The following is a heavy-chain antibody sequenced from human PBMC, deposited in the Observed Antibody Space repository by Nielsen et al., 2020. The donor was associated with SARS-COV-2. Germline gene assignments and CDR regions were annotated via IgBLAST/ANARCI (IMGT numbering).Heavy chain of an antibody. J-gene: IGHJ3*02. Sequence: SGPTLVKPTQTLTLTCTFSGFSLSTSGMCVSWIRPPPGKALEWLALIDWDDDKYYSTSLKTRLTISKDTSKNQVVLTMTNMDPVDTATYYCARIEGSGSYDAFDIWGQGTMVTVSS. CDR3: ARIEGSGSYDAFDI. D-gene: IGHD3-10*01. V-gene: IGHV2-70*01. CDR2: IDWDDDK. CDR1: GFSLSTSGMC.